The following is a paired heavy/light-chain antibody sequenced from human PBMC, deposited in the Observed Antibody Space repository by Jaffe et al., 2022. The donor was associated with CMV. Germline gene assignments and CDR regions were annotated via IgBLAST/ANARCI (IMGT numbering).Heavy chain of an antibody. D-gene: IGHD3-10*01. J-gene: IGHJ6*02. V-gene: IGHV4-59*01. Sequence: QVQLQESGPGLVKPSETLSLTCTVSGGSISSYYWSWIRQPPGKGLEWIGYIYYSGSTNYNPSLKSRVTISVDTSKNQFSLKLSSVTAADTAVYYCARAKELLWFGELQYGMDVWGQGTTVTVSS. CDR2: IYYSGST. CDR3: ARAKELLWFGELQYGMDV. CDR1: GGSISSYY.
Light chain of an antibody. J-gene: IGKJ4*01. CDR1: QGISSY. CDR3: QQYYSYPWT. Sequence: AIRMTQSPSSFSASTGDRVTITCRASQGISSYLAWYQQKPGKAPKLLIYAASTLQSGVPSRFSGSGSGTDFTLTISCLQSEDFATYYCQQYYSYPWTFGGGTKVEIK. CDR2: AAS. V-gene: IGKV1-8*01.